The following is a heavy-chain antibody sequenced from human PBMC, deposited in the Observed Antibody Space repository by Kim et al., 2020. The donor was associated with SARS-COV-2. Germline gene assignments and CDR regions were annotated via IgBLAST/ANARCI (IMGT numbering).Heavy chain of an antibody. CDR3: TRGRVGVVPAPVLGLGPYYDYFILDV. CDR1: GGSFSGHT. Sequence: SETLSLTCAVYGGSFSGHTWSWIRQPPGKGLEWIGEITHSRSTKYNPSLKSRLTISMDMSKNQFSLKLTSVTAADTALYYCTRGRVGVVPAPVLGLGPYYDYFILDVWGHGTTVAVSS. D-gene: IGHD2-2*01. J-gene: IGHJ6*02. V-gene: IGHV4-34*01. CDR2: ITHSRST.